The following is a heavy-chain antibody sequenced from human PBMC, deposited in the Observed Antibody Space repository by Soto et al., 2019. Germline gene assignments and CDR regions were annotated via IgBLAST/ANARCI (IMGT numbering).Heavy chain of an antibody. CDR2: IIPIFGTA. Sequence: QVQLVQSGAEVKKPGSSVKVSWKASGGTFSSYAISWVRQAPGQGLEWMGGIIPIFGTANYAQKFQGRVTITADESTSTAYMELSSLRSEDTAVYYCARGQSYYYDSSGYYFDYWGQGTLVTVSS. CDR3: ARGQSYYYDSSGYYFDY. V-gene: IGHV1-69*01. CDR1: GGTFSSYA. J-gene: IGHJ4*02. D-gene: IGHD3-22*01.